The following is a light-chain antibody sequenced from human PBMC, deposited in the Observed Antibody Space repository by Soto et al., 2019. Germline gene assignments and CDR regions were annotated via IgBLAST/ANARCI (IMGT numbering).Light chain of an antibody. CDR3: QHYNNWPPIT. CDR1: QSVSSN. V-gene: IGKV3-15*01. Sequence: ELLLTQSPATLSVSPGERVNLSCRASQSVSSNLAWYRQKPGQAPRLLIYGASTRATGIPARFSGSGSGTDFTLTISSLQSEDFAVYYCQHYNNWPPITFGQGTRLEIK. CDR2: GAS. J-gene: IGKJ5*01.